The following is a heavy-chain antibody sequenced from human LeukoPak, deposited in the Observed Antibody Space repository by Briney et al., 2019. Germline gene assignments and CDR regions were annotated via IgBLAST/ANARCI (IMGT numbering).Heavy chain of an antibody. CDR2: IWYDGSNK. CDR3: ARDRQLGGYYYYGMDV. V-gene: IGHV3-33*01. D-gene: IGHD6-6*01. J-gene: IGHJ6*02. CDR1: GFTFSSYG. Sequence: GGPLRLSCAASGFTFSSYGMHWVRQAPGKGLEWVAVIWYDGSNKYYADSVKGRFTISRDNSKNTLYLQMNSLRAEDTAVYYCARDRQLGGYYYYGMDVWGQGTTVTVSS.